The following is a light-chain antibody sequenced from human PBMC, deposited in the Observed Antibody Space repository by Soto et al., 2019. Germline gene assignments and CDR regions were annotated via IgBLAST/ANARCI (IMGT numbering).Light chain of an antibody. CDR1: QSVNRL. Sequence: EIVLTQSPGTLSLSPGERATLSCRASQSVNRLLAWFQQKPGQAPRLLIYGASNRATGIPDRFSGSGSETDFTLTITRLEPEYSAVYYCHHYVGSPWAFGQGTKVEIK. J-gene: IGKJ1*01. CDR2: GAS. CDR3: HHYVGSPWA. V-gene: IGKV3-20*01.